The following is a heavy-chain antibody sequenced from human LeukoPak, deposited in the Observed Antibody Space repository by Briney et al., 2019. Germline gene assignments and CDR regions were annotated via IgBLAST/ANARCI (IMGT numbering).Heavy chain of an antibody. CDR2: IYSGGST. CDR1: GFTVSSNY. CDR3: AKLGCTGTFCYANY. J-gene: IGHJ4*02. V-gene: IGHV3-66*04. Sequence: GGSLRLSCAASGFTVSSNYMSWVRQAPGKGLEWVSVIYSGGSTYYADSVKGRFTISRDNSKNTLYLQMNSLRAEDTALYYCAKLGCTGTFCYANYWGQGTLVTVSS. D-gene: IGHD2-2*01.